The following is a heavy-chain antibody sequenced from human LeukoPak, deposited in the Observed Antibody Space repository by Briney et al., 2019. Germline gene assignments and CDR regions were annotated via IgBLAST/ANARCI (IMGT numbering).Heavy chain of an antibody. CDR3: ARVCHYYDSSGYYRAFDY. D-gene: IGHD3-22*01. Sequence: ASVKVSCKASGYTFTSYDINWVRQATGQGLEWMGWINPNSGGTNYAQKFQGRVTMTRDTSISTAYMELSRLRSDDTAVYYCARVCHYYDSSGYYRAFDYWGQGTLVTVSS. V-gene: IGHV1-2*02. CDR1: GYTFTSYD. CDR2: INPNSGGT. J-gene: IGHJ4*02.